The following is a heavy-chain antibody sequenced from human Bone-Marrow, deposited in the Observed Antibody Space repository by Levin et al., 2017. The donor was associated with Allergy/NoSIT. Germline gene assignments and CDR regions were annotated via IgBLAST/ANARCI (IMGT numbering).Heavy chain of an antibody. CDR1: GGSISSYY. Sequence: SETLSLTCTVSGGSISSYYWSWIRQPPGKTLEWIGYLYNSGSTNYNPSLKSRVTISVDTSKNQFSLKLSSVTAADTDVYYCARGGEVEDAFDIWGKGTMVTVSS. CDR3: ARGGEVEDAFDI. D-gene: IGHD3-16*01. V-gene: IGHV4-59*01. CDR2: LYNSGST. J-gene: IGHJ3*02.